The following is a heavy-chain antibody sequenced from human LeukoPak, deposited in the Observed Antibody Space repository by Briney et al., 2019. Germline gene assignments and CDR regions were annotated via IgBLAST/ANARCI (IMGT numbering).Heavy chain of an antibody. Sequence: GESLKISCKGSGYSFTSYWIGWVRQMPGKGLEWMGIIYPGDSDTRYSPSFQGQVTISADKSISTAYLQWISLKASDTAMYYCARPSMVRGVIRYWFDPWGQGTLVTVSS. CDR3: ARPSMVRGVIRYWFDP. D-gene: IGHD3-10*01. V-gene: IGHV5-51*01. CDR2: IYPGDSDT. CDR1: GYSFTSYW. J-gene: IGHJ5*02.